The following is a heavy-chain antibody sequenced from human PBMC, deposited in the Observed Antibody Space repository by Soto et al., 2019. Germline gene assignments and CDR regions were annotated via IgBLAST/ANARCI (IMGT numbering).Heavy chain of an antibody. CDR2: ISGSGGTT. J-gene: IGHJ3*02. CDR1: GFTFSSYA. V-gene: IGHV3-23*01. Sequence: EVQLLESGGGLVQPGGSLRLSCAASGFTFSSYAMSWVRQAPGKGLEWVSAISGSGGTTYYADSVKGRFTFSRDNSKNTLYLQMNSLRAEGTAVYYCAKAANGWFSAFDIWGQGTMVTVSS. D-gene: IGHD6-19*01. CDR3: AKAANGWFSAFDI.